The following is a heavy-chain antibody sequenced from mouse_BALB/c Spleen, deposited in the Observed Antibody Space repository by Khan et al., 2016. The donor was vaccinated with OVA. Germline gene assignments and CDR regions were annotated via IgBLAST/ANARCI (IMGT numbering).Heavy chain of an antibody. Sequence: VQLQQSGAELVKSGATVKMSCTASGLNIKDTYMHWLKQWPEQGLEWIGRIDPTNGNTKYAPKFKGKATITADTSSNSVYLHRSSLTAEDTSVYYCARMARKWGQGTTLTVSS. CDR2: IDPTNGNT. CDR3: ARMARK. J-gene: IGHJ2*01. V-gene: IGHV14-3*02. CDR1: GLNIKDTY.